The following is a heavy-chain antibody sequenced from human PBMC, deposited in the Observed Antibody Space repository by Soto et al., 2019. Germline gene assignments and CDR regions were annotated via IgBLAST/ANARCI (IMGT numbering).Heavy chain of an antibody. Sequence: QVQLQESGPGLVKPSETLSLTCTVSGGSISSYFWSWIRQPPGKGLEWIGYIYYSGSTNYNPSLNGRATITVDTSKNQSSLKLTSVTAADTAVYYGARGTYNGFDPWGQGTLVTVSS. CDR3: ARGTYNGFDP. J-gene: IGHJ5*02. V-gene: IGHV4-59*01. CDR2: IYYSGST. CDR1: GGSISSYF.